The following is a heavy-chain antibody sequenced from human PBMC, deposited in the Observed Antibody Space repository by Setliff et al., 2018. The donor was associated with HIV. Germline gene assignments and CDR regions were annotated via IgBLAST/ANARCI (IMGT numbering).Heavy chain of an antibody. CDR1: SHSINSAYY. D-gene: IGHD3-22*01. Sequence: SETLSLTCDVSSHSINSAYYWAWIRQPPGKGLEWIGGVHHSGSTHYNPSLRSRVTISPQTSKNQFSLELTSVTAADTAVYYCARQGAGYYYDSSEYYTGNGFDFWGQGTLVTVSS. J-gene: IGHJ3*01. CDR2: VHHSGST. V-gene: IGHV4-38-2*01. CDR3: ARQGAGYYYDSSEYYTGNGFDF.